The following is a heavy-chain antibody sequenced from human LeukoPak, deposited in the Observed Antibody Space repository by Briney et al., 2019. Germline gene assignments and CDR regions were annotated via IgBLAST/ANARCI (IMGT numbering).Heavy chain of an antibody. Sequence: SETLSLTCAVYGGSFSGYYWSWIRQPPGKGLEWIGEVNHSGSTNYNPSLKSRVTISVDTSKNQFSLKLSSVTAADTAVYYCARRGALGYCSSTSCLRMTTRSYWFDPWGQGTLVTVSS. CDR3: ARRGALGYCSSTSCLRMTTRSYWFDP. D-gene: IGHD2-2*01. CDR1: GGSFSGYY. V-gene: IGHV4-34*01. CDR2: VNHSGST. J-gene: IGHJ5*02.